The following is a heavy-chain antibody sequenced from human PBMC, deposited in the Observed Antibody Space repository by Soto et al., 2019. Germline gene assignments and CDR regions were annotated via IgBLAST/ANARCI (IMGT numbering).Heavy chain of an antibody. D-gene: IGHD2-15*01. V-gene: IGHV4-39*01. Sequence: QLQLQESGPGLVKPSETLSLTCTVSGGSINRNSYYWGWIRQPPGEGLEWIGSIYYSGRTYYNPSLKSRLTISIDTSKNQFSLKLNSVTAAETAVYYCARHRWPVIVVVVSALYYFDYWGQGTLVTVSS. CDR3: ARHRWPVIVVVVSALYYFDY. CDR1: GGSINRNSYY. CDR2: IYYSGRT. J-gene: IGHJ4*02.